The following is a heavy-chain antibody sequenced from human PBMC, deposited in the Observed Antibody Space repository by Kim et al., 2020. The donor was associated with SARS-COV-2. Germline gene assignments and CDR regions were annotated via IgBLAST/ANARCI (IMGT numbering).Heavy chain of an antibody. J-gene: IGHJ4*02. V-gene: IGHV3-30-3*01. D-gene: IGHD6-6*01. Sequence: GGSLRLSCAASGFTFSSYAMHWVRQAPGKGLEWVAVISYDGSNKYYADSVKGRFTISRDNSKNTLYLQMNSLRAEDTAVYYCARAGYSSSSHLFDYWGQG. CDR1: GFTFSSYA. CDR2: ISYDGSNK. CDR3: ARAGYSSSSHLFDY.